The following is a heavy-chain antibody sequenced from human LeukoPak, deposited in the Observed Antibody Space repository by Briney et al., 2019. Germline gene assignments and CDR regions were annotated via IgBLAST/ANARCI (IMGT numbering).Heavy chain of an antibody. CDR3: ARDKGRTGFDY. CDR1: GFTFSGYA. CDR2: ISYDGSNK. Sequence: PGGSLRLSCAASGFTFSGYAMHWVRQAPGKGLEWVAVISYDGSNKYYADSVKGRFTISRDNSKNTLYLQMNSLRAEDTAVYYCARDKGRTGFDYWGQGTLVTVSS. J-gene: IGHJ4*02. D-gene: IGHD1-1*01. V-gene: IGHV3-30-3*01.